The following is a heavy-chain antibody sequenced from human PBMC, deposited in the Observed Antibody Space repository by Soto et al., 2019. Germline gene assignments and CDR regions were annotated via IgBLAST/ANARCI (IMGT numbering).Heavy chain of an antibody. D-gene: IGHD2-21*02. J-gene: IGHJ6*02. CDR3: ARDLWGYCGADCYPLDV. CDR2: MYNTGST. V-gene: IGHV4-59*01. Sequence: SETLSLTCTVSGGSISSYYWSGIRQPPGKGLEWIGYMYNTGSTIYNPSLKSRVTISVDTSKNQFSLKLNSVTAADTAVYYCARDLWGYCGADCYPLDVWGQGTTVTVS. CDR1: GGSISSYY.